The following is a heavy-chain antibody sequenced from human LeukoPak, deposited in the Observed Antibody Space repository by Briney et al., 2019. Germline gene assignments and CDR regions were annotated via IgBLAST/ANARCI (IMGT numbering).Heavy chain of an antibody. CDR1: GFTFSSYS. CDR3: ARDLRGSYGMDV. Sequence: GGSLRLSCAASGFTFSSYSMNWVRQAPGKGLEWVSSISSSSSYIYYADSVKGRFTISRGNAKKSLYLQMNSLRAEDTAVYYCARDLRGSYGMDVWGQGTTVTVSS. J-gene: IGHJ6*02. V-gene: IGHV3-21*01. CDR2: ISSSSSYI.